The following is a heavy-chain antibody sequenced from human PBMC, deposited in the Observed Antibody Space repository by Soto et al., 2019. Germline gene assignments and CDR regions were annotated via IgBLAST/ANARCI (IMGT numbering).Heavy chain of an antibody. V-gene: IGHV3-15*07. Sequence: EVQLVESGGGFVKPGGSLGLSCAVSGLSFTNAWMNWLRQAPGKGLEWVARIKSHTDGGATDYAAPLKGRFTISRDDSRNTLFLQMNSLNTEDTAVYFCATAPGYWASAPLDYWGQGTLVTVSS. CDR2: IKSHTDGGAT. J-gene: IGHJ4*02. CDR1: GLSFTNAW. D-gene: IGHD6-25*01. CDR3: ATAPGYWASAPLDY.